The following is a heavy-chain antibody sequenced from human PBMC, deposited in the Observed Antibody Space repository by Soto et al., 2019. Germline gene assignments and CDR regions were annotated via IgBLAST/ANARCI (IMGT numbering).Heavy chain of an antibody. J-gene: IGHJ3*02. Sequence: QVQLQQWGAGLLKPSETLSLTCAVYGGFVSSGSYYWSWIRKPPGKGLEWIGAMSHSGGTHFNPSLKSRVTISVDTSKNQFSLKMSSVTAADTALYYCARVERGTATTVVDAFDIWGPGTMVTVSS. CDR3: ARVERGTATTVVDAFDI. D-gene: IGHD1-1*01. CDR1: GGFVSSGSYY. V-gene: IGHV4-34*01. CDR2: MSHSGGT.